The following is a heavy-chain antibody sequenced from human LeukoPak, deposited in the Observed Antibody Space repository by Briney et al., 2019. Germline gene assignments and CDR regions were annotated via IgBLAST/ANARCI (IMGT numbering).Heavy chain of an antibody. D-gene: IGHD3-16*01. V-gene: IGHV1-3*01. CDR2: INAGNGNT. CDR3: ARGSGGYYYYYYGMDV. J-gene: IGHJ6*02. Sequence: ASVKVSCKASGYTFTSYAMHWVRQAPGQRLEWMGWINAGNGNTKYSQKFQGRVTITRDTSASTAYMELSSLRSEDTAVYYCARGSGGYYYYYYGMDVWGQGTTVTVSS. CDR1: GYTFTSYA.